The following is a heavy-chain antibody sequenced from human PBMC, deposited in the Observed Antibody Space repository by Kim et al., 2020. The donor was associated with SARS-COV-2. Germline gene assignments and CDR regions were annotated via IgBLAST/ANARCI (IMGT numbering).Heavy chain of an antibody. CDR3: ATPSGSYAYDY. Sequence: TYYADSVKGRFTISRDNSKNTLYLQMNSLRAEDTAVYYCATPSGSYAYDYWGQGTLVTVSS. CDR2: T. J-gene: IGHJ4*02. V-gene: IGHV3-23*01. D-gene: IGHD1-26*01.